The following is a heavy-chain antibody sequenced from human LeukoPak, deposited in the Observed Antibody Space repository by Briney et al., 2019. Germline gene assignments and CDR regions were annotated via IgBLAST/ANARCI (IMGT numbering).Heavy chain of an antibody. Sequence: ASVKVSCKASGFVFTSYGFTWVRQAPGQGLEWMGWISANDGKTHYSEKHQGRVTMSTDTVTSTACMELRSLRSDDTAVYYCARELHVERDDYWGQGTLVTVSS. V-gene: IGHV1-18*01. CDR3: ARELHVERDDY. CDR1: GFVFTSYG. D-gene: IGHD1-1*01. CDR2: ISANDGKT. J-gene: IGHJ4*02.